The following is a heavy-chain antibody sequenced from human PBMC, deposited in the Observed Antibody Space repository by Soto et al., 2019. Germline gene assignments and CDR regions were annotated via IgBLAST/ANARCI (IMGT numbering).Heavy chain of an antibody. CDR1: GGTFSSYA. CDR2: IIPIFGTA. D-gene: IGHD3-3*01. J-gene: IGHJ5*02. Sequence: GASVKVSCKASGGTFSSYAISWVRQAPGQGLEWMGGIIPIFGTANYAQKFQGRVTITADESTSTAYMELSSLRSEDTAMYYCARLIDFWSGYYLHWFDPWGQGTLVTVSS. CDR3: ARLIDFWSGYYLHWFDP. V-gene: IGHV1-69*13.